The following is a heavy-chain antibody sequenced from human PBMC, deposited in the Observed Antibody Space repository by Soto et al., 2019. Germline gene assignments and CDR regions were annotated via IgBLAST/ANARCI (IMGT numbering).Heavy chain of an antibody. CDR2: ISSSGTYR. CDR1: GFTFRPHS. Sequence: GASLRLSCPASGFTFRPHSMNWVRQAPGKGLEWVSSISSSGTYRHYADSLKGRFTISRDNAKNSLYLQMISLRAGDTAVDYCVWDPSDCSSTSCWGYYGLDVWGQGTTVTVSS. J-gene: IGHJ6*02. D-gene: IGHD2-2*01. CDR3: VWDPSDCSSTSCWGYYGLDV. V-gene: IGHV3-21*01.